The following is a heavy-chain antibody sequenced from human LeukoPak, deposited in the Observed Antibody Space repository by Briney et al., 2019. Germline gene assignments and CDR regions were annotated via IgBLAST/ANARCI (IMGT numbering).Heavy chain of an antibody. V-gene: IGHV3-53*01. J-gene: IGHJ2*01. CDR2: ISTGENT. Sequence: ETLSLTCSVSGGSINSHYWSWIRQAPGKGLEWVSAISTGENTYYADSVKGRFTISRDNSKNTLYLQMNSLRAEDTATYYCAKPRAMRTGVGRYFDLWGRGTLVTVSS. CDR1: GGSINSHY. CDR3: AKPRAMRTGVGRYFDL. D-gene: IGHD1-14*01.